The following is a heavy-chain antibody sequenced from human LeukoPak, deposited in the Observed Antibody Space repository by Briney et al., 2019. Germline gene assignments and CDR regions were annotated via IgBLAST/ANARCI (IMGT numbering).Heavy chain of an antibody. CDR2: ISWNSGSI. Sequence: TGGSLRLSCAASGFTFDDYAMHWVRQAPGKGLEWVSGISWNSGSIGYADSVKGRFTISRDNAKNSLYLQMNSLRAEDMALYYCAGVGVAVSWLVVGFSDCWGQGTLLTVSS. D-gene: IGHD6-19*01. V-gene: IGHV3-9*03. CDR3: AGVGVAVSWLVVGFSDC. J-gene: IGHJ4*02. CDR1: GFTFDDYA.